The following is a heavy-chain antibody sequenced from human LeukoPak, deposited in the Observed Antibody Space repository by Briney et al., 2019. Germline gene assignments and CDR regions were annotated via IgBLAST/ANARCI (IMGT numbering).Heavy chain of an antibody. D-gene: IGHD5-18*01. CDR2: IRNDGTNK. CDR3: ARVRIQLWLRGGTDYYFDY. CDR1: GFTFSTYG. V-gene: IGHV3-30*02. Sequence: GGSLRLSCAPSGFTFSTYGMHWVRQAPGKGLEWVAFIRNDGTNKYYADSVKGRFTISRDNSKNTLYLQMNSLRAEDTAVYYCARVRIQLWLRGGTDYYFDYWGQGTLVTVSS. J-gene: IGHJ4*02.